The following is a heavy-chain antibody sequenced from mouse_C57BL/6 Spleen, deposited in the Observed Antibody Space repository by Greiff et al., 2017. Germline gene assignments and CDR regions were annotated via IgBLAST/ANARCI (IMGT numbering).Heavy chain of an antibody. J-gene: IGHJ2*01. CDR3: TRLHGYDYDGYFDY. Sequence: EVKLMESGGGLVQPGGSMKLSCAASGFTFSDAWMDWVRQSPEKGLEWVAEIRNKANNHATYYAESVKGRFTISRDDSKSSVYLQMNSLRAEDTGIYYCTRLHGYDYDGYFDYWGQGTTLTVSS. CDR2: IRNKANNHAT. D-gene: IGHD2-4*01. V-gene: IGHV6-6*01. CDR1: GFTFSDAW.